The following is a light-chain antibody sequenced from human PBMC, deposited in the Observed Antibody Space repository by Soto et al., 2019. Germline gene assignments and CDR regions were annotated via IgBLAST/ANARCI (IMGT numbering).Light chain of an antibody. CDR3: QQSDASPHT. J-gene: IGKJ3*01. CDR1: QSLHTNS. V-gene: IGKV3-20*01. CDR2: AAS. Sequence: DITLTQYPATLFLSPGARATLSCSASQSLHTNSLDWYKQKTGQTPRILIYAASTRDTDIPDRLHGSGSGKDFALTISRLEPEDCAVDVCQQSDASPHTFGPGTKVDIK.